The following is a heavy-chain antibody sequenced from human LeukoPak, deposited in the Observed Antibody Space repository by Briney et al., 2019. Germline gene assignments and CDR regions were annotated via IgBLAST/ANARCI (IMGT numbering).Heavy chain of an antibody. V-gene: IGHV3-7*01. CDR1: GFTFSSYW. D-gene: IGHD3-3*01. CDR2: IKQDGSEK. Sequence: GGSLRLSCAASGFTFSSYWMSWVRQAPGKGLEWVANIKQDGSEKYYVDSVKGRFTISRDNAKNSLYLQMNSLRAEDTAVYYCAAELRSGYFVGAFDIWGRGTMVTVSS. J-gene: IGHJ3*02. CDR3: AAELRSGYFVGAFDI.